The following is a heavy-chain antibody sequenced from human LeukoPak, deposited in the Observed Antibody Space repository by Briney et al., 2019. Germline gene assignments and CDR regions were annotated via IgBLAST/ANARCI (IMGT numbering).Heavy chain of an antibody. J-gene: IGHJ3*02. CDR3: ASEGPVALGAFDI. CDR2: ISSSSSTI. V-gene: IGHV3-48*01. Sequence: GGSLRLSCAASGFTFSSYSMNWVRQAPGKGLEWVSYISSSSSTIYYADSVKGRFTISRDNAKNSLYLQMNSLRAEDTAVYYCASEGPVALGAFDIWGQGTMVTVFS. D-gene: IGHD2-15*01. CDR1: GFTFSSYS.